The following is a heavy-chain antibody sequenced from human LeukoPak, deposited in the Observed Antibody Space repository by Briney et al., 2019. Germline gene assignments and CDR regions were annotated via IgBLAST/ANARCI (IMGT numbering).Heavy chain of an antibody. D-gene: IGHD2-21*01. CDR2: ISSSSSYI. CDR3: ARGALPRSYCGGDCYSGFGYFQH. J-gene: IGHJ1*01. Sequence: GGSLRLSCAASGFTFSSYSMNWVRQAPGKGLEWVSSISSSSSYIYYADSVKGRFTISRDNAKNSLYLQMNSLRAEDTAVYYCARGALPRSYCGGDCYSGFGYFQHWGQGTLVTVSS. CDR1: GFTFSSYS. V-gene: IGHV3-21*01.